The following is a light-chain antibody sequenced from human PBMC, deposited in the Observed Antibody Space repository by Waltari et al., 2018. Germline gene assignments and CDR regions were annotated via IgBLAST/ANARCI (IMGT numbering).Light chain of an antibody. CDR2: GAS. Sequence: DIQMTQSPSTLSASIGDRVTITCRASQSLSNWLAWYQQKPGKAPKLLIYGASNLETGVPSRFSGSGSGTDFTLTINSLQPEDIATYYCQHYDGVPPWTFGQGTRVDFK. CDR3: QHYDGVPPWT. J-gene: IGKJ1*01. CDR1: QSLSNW. V-gene: IGKV1-33*01.